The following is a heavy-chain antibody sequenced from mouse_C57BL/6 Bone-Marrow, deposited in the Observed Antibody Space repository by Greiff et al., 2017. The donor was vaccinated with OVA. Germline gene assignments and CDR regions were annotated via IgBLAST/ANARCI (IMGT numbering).Heavy chain of an antibody. CDR2: IDPETGGT. J-gene: IGHJ4*01. V-gene: IGHV1-15*01. CDR3: TMDSSGYEYYAMDY. D-gene: IGHD3-2*02. CDR1: GYTFTDYE. Sequence: QVQLQQSGAELVRPGASVTLSCKASGYTFTDYEMHWVKQTPVHGLEWIGAIDPETGGTAYNQKFKGKAILTADKSSSTAYMELRSLTSEDSAVYYCTMDSSGYEYYAMDYWGQGTSVTVSS.